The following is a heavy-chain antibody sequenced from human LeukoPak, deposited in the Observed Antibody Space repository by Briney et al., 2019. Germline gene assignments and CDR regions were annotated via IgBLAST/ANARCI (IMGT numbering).Heavy chain of an antibody. V-gene: IGHV3-23*01. CDR1: GFTFSSYA. J-gene: IGHJ4*02. Sequence: AGGSLRLSCAASGFTFSSYAMSWVRQAPGKGLEWVSAISGSGGSTYYADSVKGRFTISRDNSKNTLYLQVNSLRAEDTAVYYCAKVDTAMVTRGPFDYWGQGTLVTVSS. CDR3: AKVDTAMVTRGPFDY. CDR2: ISGSGGST. D-gene: IGHD5-18*01.